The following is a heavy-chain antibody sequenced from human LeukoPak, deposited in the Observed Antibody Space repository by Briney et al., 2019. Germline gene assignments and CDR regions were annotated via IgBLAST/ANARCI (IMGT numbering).Heavy chain of an antibody. CDR1: GGSLSGYY. D-gene: IGHD5-18*01. Sequence: SETLSLTCAVYGGSLSGYYWSWIRQPPGKGLEWIGEINHSGSTNYNPSLKSRVTISVDTSKNQFSLKLSSVTAADTAVYYCARGNGYRVHWFDPWGQGTLVTVSS. V-gene: IGHV4-34*01. J-gene: IGHJ5*02. CDR2: INHSGST. CDR3: ARGNGYRVHWFDP.